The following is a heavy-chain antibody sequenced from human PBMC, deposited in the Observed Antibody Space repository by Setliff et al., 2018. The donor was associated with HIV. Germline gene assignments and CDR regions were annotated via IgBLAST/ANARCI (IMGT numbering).Heavy chain of an antibody. D-gene: IGHD2-21*01. J-gene: IGHJ4*02. Sequence: GGSLRLSCEASGFTFSTYSMNWVRQAPGKGLEWVSSISSSSRSKYYADSVKGRFTISRDNAKNSLYLQMNSLRAEDTAVYYCALRRYSSWARFDSWGQGTLVTVSS. CDR1: GFTFSTYS. CDR2: ISSSSRSK. V-gene: IGHV3-21*01. CDR3: ALRRYSSWARFDS.